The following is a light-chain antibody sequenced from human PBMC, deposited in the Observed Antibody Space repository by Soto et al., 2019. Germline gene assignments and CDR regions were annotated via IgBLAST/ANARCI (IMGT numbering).Light chain of an antibody. Sequence: EIVLTQSPGSLSLSPGEGATLSCRASQSVSTTYLAWYQLKPGQAPRLVIYATSSRAAGIPERFRGSGSGTECTLTIRSLEPEDVGVYLGQQYGNSPPYSFGQGTKLEIK. CDR2: ATS. V-gene: IGKV3-20*01. J-gene: IGKJ2*03. CDR1: QSVSTTY. CDR3: QQYGNSPPYS.